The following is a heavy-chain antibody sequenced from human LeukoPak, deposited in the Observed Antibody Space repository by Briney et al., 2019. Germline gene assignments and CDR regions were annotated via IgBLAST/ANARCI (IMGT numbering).Heavy chain of an antibody. D-gene: IGHD3-10*01. CDR1: GFTFSTYG. Sequence: GGSLRLSCAASGFTFSTYGMHWVRQAPGKGLEWVAFIRFDGNNKYYADSVKGRFTISRDNSKNTLFLQMSSLRAEDTAVYFCAKDVGGRFGIGYNWFDPWGQGTLVTVSS. V-gene: IGHV3-30*02. J-gene: IGHJ5*02. CDR2: IRFDGNNK. CDR3: AKDVGGRFGIGYNWFDP.